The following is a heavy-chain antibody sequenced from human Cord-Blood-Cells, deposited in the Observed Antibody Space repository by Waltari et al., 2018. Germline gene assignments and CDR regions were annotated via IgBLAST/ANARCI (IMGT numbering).Heavy chain of an antibody. CDR1: GYTFTGYY. J-gene: IGHJ3*02. V-gene: IGHV1-2*02. CDR3: ARSGARGDKGNAFDI. CDR2: INPSRGGP. Sequence: QVQLVQSGAEVKKPGASVKVSCKASGYTFTGYYMHWVRQAPGQGLEWMGRINPSRGGPNCAQKFQGGVTRTRDTSISPAYMERSRLRSDDTAVYYWARSGARGDKGNAFDIWGQGTMVTVSS. D-gene: IGHD3-10*01.